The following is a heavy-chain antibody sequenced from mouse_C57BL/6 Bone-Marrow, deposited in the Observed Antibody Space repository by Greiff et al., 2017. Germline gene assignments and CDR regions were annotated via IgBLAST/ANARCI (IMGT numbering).Heavy chain of an antibody. Sequence: QVQLQQSGAELVKPGASVNLSCNASGYTFTSYWMSWVKQRPGQGLEWSGMIHPTSGSTNYNEKFKSRATLTGDKSTSPVYMQLSSLTSEDSAIYYCARGRLRRYYAMDYWGQGTSVTVSS. CDR1: GYTFTSYW. J-gene: IGHJ4*01. CDR3: ARGRLRRYYAMDY. V-gene: IGHV1-64*01. CDR2: IHPTSGST. D-gene: IGHD2-4*01.